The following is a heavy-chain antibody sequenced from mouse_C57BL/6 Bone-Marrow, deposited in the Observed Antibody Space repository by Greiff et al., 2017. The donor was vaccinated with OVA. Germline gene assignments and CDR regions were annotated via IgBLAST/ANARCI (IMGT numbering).Heavy chain of an antibody. CDR3: ARAYYSNSLFAY. V-gene: IGHV5-12*01. CDR1: GSTFRDYY. D-gene: IGHD2-5*01. CDR2: ISNGGGRT. J-gene: IGHJ3*01. Sequence: EVHLVESGGALWQPGGSLKPSCAAPGSTFRDYYFNWVRQTPEKRLEWVAYISNGGGRTYYPDTVKGRFTISRDNAKNTLYLQMSRLKSEDTAMYYCARAYYSNSLFAYWGQGTLVTVSA.